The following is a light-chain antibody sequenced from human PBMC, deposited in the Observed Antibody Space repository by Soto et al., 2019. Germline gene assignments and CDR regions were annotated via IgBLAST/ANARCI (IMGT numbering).Light chain of an antibody. CDR3: QQANSFPIT. CDR2: AAS. V-gene: IGKV1-12*01. CDR1: QGISRW. Sequence: DIQMTQSPSSLSASVGDRVTITCRASQGISRWLAWYQKKPGRAPKLLIYAASSLQSGVPVRFSGSGSGTDFTLTISSLQPEDFATYYCQQANSFPITFGQGTRLEIK. J-gene: IGKJ5*01.